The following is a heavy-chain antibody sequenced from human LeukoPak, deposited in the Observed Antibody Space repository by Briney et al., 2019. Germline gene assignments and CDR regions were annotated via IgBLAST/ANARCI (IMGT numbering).Heavy chain of an antibody. CDR3: ARDGQLVRAGAFDI. J-gene: IGHJ3*02. CDR1: GASISSSTDY. D-gene: IGHD6-13*01. V-gene: IGHV4-39*02. CDR2: IYYSGST. Sequence: SETLSLTCTVSGASISSSTDYWGWTRQPPGRGLEGIANIYYSGSTYYNPSLKSRVTISVDTSKNQFSLKLSSVTAADTAVYYCARDGQLVRAGAFDIWGQGTMVTVSS.